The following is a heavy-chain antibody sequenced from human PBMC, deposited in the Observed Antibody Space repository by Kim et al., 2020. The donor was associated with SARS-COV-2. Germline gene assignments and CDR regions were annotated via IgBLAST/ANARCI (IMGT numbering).Heavy chain of an antibody. J-gene: IGHJ4*02. CDR2: ISAYNGNT. D-gene: IGHD4-17*01. CDR1: GYTFTSYG. Sequence: ASVKVSCKASGYTFTSYGISWVRQAPGQGLEWMGWISAYNGNTNYAQKLQGRVTMTTDTSTSTAYMELRSLRSDDTAVYYCARGGINYGDYWTGLEGFDYWGQGTLVTVYS. V-gene: IGHV1-18*01. CDR3: ARGGINYGDYWTGLEGFDY.